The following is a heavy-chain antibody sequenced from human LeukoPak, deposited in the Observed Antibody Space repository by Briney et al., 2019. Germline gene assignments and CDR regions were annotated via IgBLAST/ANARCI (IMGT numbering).Heavy chain of an antibody. CDR1: GYTFTGYY. D-gene: IGHD2-15*01. CDR3: ARERVWCSGGSCYPKSLVD. CDR2: INPNSGGT. V-gene: IGHV1-2*02. J-gene: IGHJ4*02. Sequence: ASVKVSCKASGYTFTGYYMHWVRQAPGQGLEWMGWINPNSGGTNYAQKFQGRVTMTRDTSISTAYMELSRLRSDDTAVYYCARERVWCSGGSCYPKSLVDWGQGTLVTVSS.